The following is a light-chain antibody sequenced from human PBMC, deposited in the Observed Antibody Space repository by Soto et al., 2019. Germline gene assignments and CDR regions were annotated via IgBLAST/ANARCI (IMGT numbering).Light chain of an antibody. J-gene: IGKJ4*01. Sequence: DIQMTQSPASLSASLGDKVTIACRTSQTISRSLNWYHHRPGKAPRLLVYAATTLQSGVPSRFSGSGSGTDFNLTISSLQPEDFAVYYCQQRSNWPPLTFGGGTKVDIK. CDR2: AAT. CDR1: QTISRS. V-gene: IGKV1-39*01. CDR3: QQRSNWPPLT.